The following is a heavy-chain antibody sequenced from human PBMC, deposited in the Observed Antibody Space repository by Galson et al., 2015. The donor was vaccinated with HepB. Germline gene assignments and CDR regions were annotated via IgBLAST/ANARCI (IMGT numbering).Heavy chain of an antibody. CDR3: ARGVVITTGYFDY. V-gene: IGHV3-11*06. CDR2: ISSSSSYT. CDR1: GFTFSDYY. J-gene: IGHJ4*02. Sequence: SLRLSCAASGFTFSDYYMSWIRQAPGKGLEWVSYISSSSSYTNYADSVKGRFTISRDNAKNSLYLQMNSLRAEDTAVYYCARGVVITTGYFDYWGQGTLVTVSS. D-gene: IGHD3-22*01.